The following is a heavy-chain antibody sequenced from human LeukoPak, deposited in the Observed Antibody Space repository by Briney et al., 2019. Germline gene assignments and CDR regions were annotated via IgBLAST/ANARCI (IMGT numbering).Heavy chain of an antibody. CDR2: ISYDGSNK. CDR3: ARGLIVVVASWFDP. J-gene: IGHJ5*02. D-gene: IGHD2-2*01. Sequence: PGGSLRLSCAASGFTFSSYGMHWVRQAPGKGLEWVAVISYDGSNKYYADSVKGRFTISRDNPKNTLYLQMNSLRAEDTAVYYCARGLIVVVASWFDPWGQGTLVTVSS. V-gene: IGHV3-30*03. CDR1: GFTFSSYG.